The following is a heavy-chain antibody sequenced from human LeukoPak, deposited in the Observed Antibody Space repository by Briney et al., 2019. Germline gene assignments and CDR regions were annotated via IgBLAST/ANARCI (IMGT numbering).Heavy chain of an antibody. CDR2: IYYSGST. V-gene: IGHV4-39*07. Sequence: SETLSLTCTVSGGSISSSSYYWGWIRQPPGKGLEWIGNIYYSGSTYSNPSLKSRVTIAVDTSKNQFSLKLNSVTAADTAVYYCARGYYDSGSYYHDYWGQGTLVTVSS. CDR3: ARGYYDSGSYYHDY. J-gene: IGHJ4*02. CDR1: GGSISSSSYY. D-gene: IGHD3-10*01.